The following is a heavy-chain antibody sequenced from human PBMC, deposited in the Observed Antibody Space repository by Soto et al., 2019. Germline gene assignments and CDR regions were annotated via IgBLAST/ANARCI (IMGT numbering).Heavy chain of an antibody. CDR3: AREVGYCSSTSCYNWFDP. V-gene: IGHV3-21*01. D-gene: IGHD2-2*01. CDR1: GFTFSSYS. CDR2: ISSSSSYI. J-gene: IGHJ5*02. Sequence: GVLRLSCAASGFTFSSYSMNWVRQAPGKGLEWVSSISSSSSYIYYADSVKGRFTISRDNAKNSLYLQMNSLRAEDTAVYYCAREVGYCSSTSCYNWFDPWGQGTLVTVSS.